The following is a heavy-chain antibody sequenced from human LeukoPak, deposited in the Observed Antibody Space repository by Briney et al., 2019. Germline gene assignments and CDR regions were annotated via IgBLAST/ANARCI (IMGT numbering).Heavy chain of an antibody. CDR1: GGSISSNNW. CDR3: ARGVGIQLWLPKFYYYGMDV. CDR2: IYHSGST. Sequence: PSGTLSLTCAVPGGSISSNNWWSWIRQPPGKGLEWIGEIYHSGSTNYNPSLKSRVTISVDKSKNQFSLKLSSVTAADTAVYYCARGVGIQLWLPKFYYYGMDVWGQGTTVTVSS. V-gene: IGHV4-4*02. D-gene: IGHD5-18*01. J-gene: IGHJ6*02.